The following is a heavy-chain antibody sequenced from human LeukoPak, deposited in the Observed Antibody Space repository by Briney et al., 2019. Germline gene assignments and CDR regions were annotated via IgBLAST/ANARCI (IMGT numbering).Heavy chain of an antibody. D-gene: IGHD6-13*01. Sequence: SVKVSCKASGGAFSSYAISWVRQAPGQGLEWMGGIIPIFGTANYAQKFQGRVTITTDESTSTAYMELSSLRSEDTAVYYCARSVAAAGTLLNAFDIWGQGTMVTVSS. V-gene: IGHV1-69*05. CDR1: GGAFSSYA. CDR2: IIPIFGTA. CDR3: ARSVAAAGTLLNAFDI. J-gene: IGHJ3*02.